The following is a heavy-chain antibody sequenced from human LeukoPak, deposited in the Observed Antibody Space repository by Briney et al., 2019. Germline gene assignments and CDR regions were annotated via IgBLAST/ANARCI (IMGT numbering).Heavy chain of an antibody. D-gene: IGHD3-16*02. CDR1: GFTFSSYS. J-gene: IGHJ4*02. CDR2: ISSSSSYI. Sequence: GGSLRLSCAASGFTFSSYSMNWVRQAPGKGLEWVSSISSSSSYIYYADSVKGRFTISRDNAKNSLYLQMNSLRAEDTAVYYCARGEVNDYVWGSYRYRVFDYWGQGTLVTVSS. V-gene: IGHV3-21*01. CDR3: ARGEVNDYVWGSYRYRVFDY.